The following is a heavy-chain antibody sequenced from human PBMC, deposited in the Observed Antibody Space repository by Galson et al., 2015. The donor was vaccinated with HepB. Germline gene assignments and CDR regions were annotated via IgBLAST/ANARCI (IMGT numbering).Heavy chain of an antibody. CDR1: GYTFTSYA. CDR3: ARMRGSSSWYGAFDI. D-gene: IGHD6-13*01. V-gene: IGHV1-3*01. CDR2: INAGNGNT. J-gene: IGHJ3*02. Sequence: SVKVSCKASGYTFTSYAMHWVRQAPGQRLEWMGWINAGNGNTKYSQKFQGRVTITRDTSASTAYMELSSLRSEDTAVYYCARMRGSSSWYGAFDIWGQGTMVTVSS.